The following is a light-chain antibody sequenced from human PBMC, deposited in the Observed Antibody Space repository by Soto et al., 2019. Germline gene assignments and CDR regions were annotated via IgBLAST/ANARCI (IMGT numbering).Light chain of an antibody. J-gene: IGKJ4*01. CDR2: AAS. V-gene: IGKV1-39*01. Sequence: PSSLSAAVGKGVTSTCRESQGMRNDLGWYQQKPGKAPKLLIYAASSLQSGVPSRFSGSGSGTDFTLTITSLLPEDFATYYCQQSYSPRALTFGGGTKVDIK. CDR3: QQSYSPRALT. CDR1: QGMRND.